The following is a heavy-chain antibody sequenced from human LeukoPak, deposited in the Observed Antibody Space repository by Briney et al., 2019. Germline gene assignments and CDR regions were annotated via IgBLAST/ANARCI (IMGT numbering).Heavy chain of an antibody. Sequence: GGSLRLSCAASGFTFSSYAMSWVRQAPGKGLEWVSSISSSSSYIYYADSVKGRFTISRDNAKNSLYLQMNSLRAEDTAVYYCARGATVTIRFDPWGQGTLVTVSS. CDR2: ISSSSSYI. J-gene: IGHJ5*02. CDR1: GFTFSSYA. CDR3: ARGATVTIRFDP. V-gene: IGHV3-21*01. D-gene: IGHD4-17*01.